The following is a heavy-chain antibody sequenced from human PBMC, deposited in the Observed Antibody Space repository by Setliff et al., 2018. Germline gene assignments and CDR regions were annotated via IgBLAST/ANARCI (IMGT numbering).Heavy chain of an antibody. V-gene: IGHV3-23*01. CDR3: VRDLHWGFDY. D-gene: IGHD7-27*01. J-gene: IGHJ4*02. CDR1: GFTFSSYA. CDR2: ISGSGGST. Sequence: PGESLKISCAASGFTFSSYAMSWVRQAPGKGLEWVSAISGSGGSTYYADSVKGRFTISRDNSKNTLYLQMNSLRAEDTAVYYCVRDLHWGFDYWGLGTLVTVSS.